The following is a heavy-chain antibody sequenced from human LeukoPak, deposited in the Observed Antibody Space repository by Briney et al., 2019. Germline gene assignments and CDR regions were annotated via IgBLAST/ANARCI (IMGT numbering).Heavy chain of an antibody. V-gene: IGHV3-23*01. Sequence: GGSLRLSCAASGFTFSSYAMSRVRQAPGKGLEWVSAISGSGGSTYYADSVKGRFTISRDNSKNTLYLQMNSLRAEDTAVYYCAKAYTYYYDSSGYYFDYWGQGTLVTVSS. D-gene: IGHD3-22*01. CDR2: ISGSGGST. CDR1: GFTFSSYA. CDR3: AKAYTYYYDSSGYYFDY. J-gene: IGHJ4*02.